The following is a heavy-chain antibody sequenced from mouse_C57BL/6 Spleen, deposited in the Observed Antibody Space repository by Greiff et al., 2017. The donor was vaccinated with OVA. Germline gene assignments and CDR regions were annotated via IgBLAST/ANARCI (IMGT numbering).Heavy chain of an antibody. CDR1: GFTFSDYG. CDR3: ARGGYDYDEAWFAY. J-gene: IGHJ3*01. V-gene: IGHV5-17*01. D-gene: IGHD2-4*01. Sequence: EVKVVESGGGLVKPGGSLKLSCAASGFTFSDYGMHWVRQAPEKGLEWVAYISSGSSTIYYADTVKGRFTISRDNAKNTLFLQMTSLRSEDTAMYYCARGGYDYDEAWFAYWGQGTLVTVSA. CDR2: ISSGSSTI.